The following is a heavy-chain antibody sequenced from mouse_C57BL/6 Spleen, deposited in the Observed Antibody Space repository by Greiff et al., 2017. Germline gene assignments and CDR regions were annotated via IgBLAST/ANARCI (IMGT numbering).Heavy chain of an antibody. Sequence: EVQVVESGGGLVKPGGSLKLSCAASGFTFSSYAMSWVRQTPEKRLEWVATISDGGSYTYYPDNVKGRFTISRDNAKNNLYLQMSHLKSEDTAMYYCARDSYYYGSSEYFDVWGTGTTVTVSS. V-gene: IGHV5-4*01. CDR3: ARDSYYYGSSEYFDV. D-gene: IGHD1-1*01. J-gene: IGHJ1*03. CDR2: ISDGGSYT. CDR1: GFTFSSYA.